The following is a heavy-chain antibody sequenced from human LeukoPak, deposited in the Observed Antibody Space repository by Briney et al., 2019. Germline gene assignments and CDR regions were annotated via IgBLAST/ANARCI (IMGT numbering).Heavy chain of an antibody. CDR3: ARALHDYNPYYFDY. CDR1: RYTFTTYY. V-gene: IGHV1-46*01. CDR2: INPSGGST. J-gene: IGHJ4*02. D-gene: IGHD5-24*01. Sequence: ASVKVSCKASRYTFTTYYMHWVRQAPGQGLEWMGIINPSGGSTSYTQKFQGRVTMTRDTSTSTVYMELSSLRSEDTAVYYCARALHDYNPYYFDYWGQGTLVTVSS.